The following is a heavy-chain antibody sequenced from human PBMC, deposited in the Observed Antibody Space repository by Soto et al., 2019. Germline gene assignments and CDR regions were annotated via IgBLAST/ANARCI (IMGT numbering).Heavy chain of an antibody. V-gene: IGHV3-33*08. CDR2: MHTGGNEK. Sequence: QVQLVESGGGVVQPGGSLRLSCAGSGFTFSYYGVHWVRQAPGKGLEWVAVMHTGGNEKYYVDSVKGRFTVSRDDSRNMGYLEMSGLRAEDTAEYFCARDADTTGHYSHFDLWGRGALVAVS. CDR1: GFTFSYYG. CDR3: ARDADTTGHYSHFDL. J-gene: IGHJ4*02. D-gene: IGHD3-9*01.